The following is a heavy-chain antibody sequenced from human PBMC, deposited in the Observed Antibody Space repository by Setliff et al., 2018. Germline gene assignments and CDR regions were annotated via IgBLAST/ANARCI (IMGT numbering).Heavy chain of an antibody. Sequence: LSETLSLTCTVSGASVRSGPYYWSWIRQPPGKGLEWIGYIYSSGSTYYNPSLKSRVSISVDTSKNQFSLKLSSVTAADTAVYYCARESRYYYDNLGTLDYWGQGTLVTVSS. CDR3: ARESRYYYDNLGTLDY. V-gene: IGHV4-30-4*08. J-gene: IGHJ4*02. CDR2: IYSSGST. D-gene: IGHD3-22*01. CDR1: GASVRSGPYY.